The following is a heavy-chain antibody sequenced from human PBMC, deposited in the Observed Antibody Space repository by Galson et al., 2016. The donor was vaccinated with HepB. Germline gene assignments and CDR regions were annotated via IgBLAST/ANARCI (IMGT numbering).Heavy chain of an antibody. CDR2: IRSKTEGGTT. Sequence: SLRLSCAGSGVTLSNAWMCWVRQAPGKGLEWVGRIRSKTEGGTTEYAAPVKGRFTISRDDSANTLYLQMNSLTTEDTAVYYCTIGKPGDVWGQGTTVTVSS. V-gene: IGHV3-15*01. J-gene: IGHJ6*02. CDR1: GVTLSNAW. D-gene: IGHD1-14*01. CDR3: TIGKPGDV.